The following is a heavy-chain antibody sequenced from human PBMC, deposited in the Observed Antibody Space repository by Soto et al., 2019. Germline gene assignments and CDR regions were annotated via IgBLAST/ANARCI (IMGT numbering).Heavy chain of an antibody. D-gene: IGHD2-8*01. Sequence: QVQLVESGGGVVQPGRSLRLSCAASGFTFSSYGMHWVRQAPGKGLEWVAVISYDGSNKYYADSVKGRFTISRDNSKNTLYLQMNSLRAEDTAVYYCAKDFGCVCDEEGVGGYFDYWGQGSLVTVSS. CDR1: GFTFSSYG. J-gene: IGHJ4*02. V-gene: IGHV3-30*18. CDR3: AKDFGCVCDEEGVGGYFDY. CDR2: ISYDGSNK.